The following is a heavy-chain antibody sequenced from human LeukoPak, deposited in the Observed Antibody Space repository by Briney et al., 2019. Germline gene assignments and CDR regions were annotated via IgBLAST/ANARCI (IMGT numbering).Heavy chain of an antibody. J-gene: IGHJ6*03. D-gene: IGHD3-16*02. V-gene: IGHV3-21*01. CDR1: GFTFSSYT. Sequence: GGSLRLSCAASGFTFSSYTMNWVRQAPGKGLEWVSSISSRSSYIYYADSVKGRFTISRDNAKNSLYLQMNSLRAEDTAVYYCARDSYDYVWGSYRLHYYYYMDVWGKGTTVTVSS. CDR2: ISSRSSYI. CDR3: ARDSYDYVWGSYRLHYYYYMDV.